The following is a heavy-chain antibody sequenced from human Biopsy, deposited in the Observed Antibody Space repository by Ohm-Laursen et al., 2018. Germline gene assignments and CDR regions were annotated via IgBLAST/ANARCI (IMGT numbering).Heavy chain of an antibody. J-gene: IGHJ6*02. Sequence: GTLSLTCTVSGGSVSDSFHFWSWIRQPPGKGLEWIGDVYYSGTTNYNPSLKSRLTISVDTSKNQFSLNLNSVTAADTAVYFCARDVKRYCSGTSCYSGYFGMDVWGQGTTVTVS. CDR3: ARDVKRYCSGTSCYSGYFGMDV. D-gene: IGHD2-2*01. CDR1: GGSVSDSFHF. V-gene: IGHV4-61*01. CDR2: VYYSGTT.